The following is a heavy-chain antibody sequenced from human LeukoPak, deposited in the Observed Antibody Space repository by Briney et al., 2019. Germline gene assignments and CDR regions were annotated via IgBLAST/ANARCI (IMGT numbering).Heavy chain of an antibody. D-gene: IGHD3-10*01. CDR3: ARGSKGSYTDGYFDY. J-gene: IGHJ4*02. Sequence: SEILSLTCAVYGGSFSGYYWSWIRQPPGKGLEWIGEINHSGSTNYNPSLKSRVTISVDTSKNQFSLKLSSVTAADTAVYYCARGSKGSYTDGYFDYWGQGTLVTVSS. CDR1: GGSFSGYY. CDR2: INHSGST. V-gene: IGHV4-34*01.